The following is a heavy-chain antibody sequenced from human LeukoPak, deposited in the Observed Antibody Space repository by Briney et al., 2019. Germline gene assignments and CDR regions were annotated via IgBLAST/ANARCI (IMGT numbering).Heavy chain of an antibody. CDR1: GGSISSGDYY. J-gene: IGHJ4*02. Sequence: SQTLSLTCTVSGGSISSGDYYWGWLRQPPGKGLEWIGYIYYSGSTYYNPSLKSRVTISVDTSKNQFSLKLSSVTAADTAVYYCARSMVRGVIRFYFDYWGQGTLVTVSS. V-gene: IGHV4-30-4*08. CDR2: IYYSGST. D-gene: IGHD3-10*01. CDR3: ARSMVRGVIRFYFDY.